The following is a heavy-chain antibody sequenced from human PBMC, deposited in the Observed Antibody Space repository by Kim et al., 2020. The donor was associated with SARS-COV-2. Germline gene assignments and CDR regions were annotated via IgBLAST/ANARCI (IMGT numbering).Heavy chain of an antibody. CDR2: INTNTGDP. CDR3: ALRGVMHRGMLVQD. V-gene: IGHV7-4-1*02. D-gene: IGHD3-16*01. Sequence: ASVKVSCKASGYTFTHYAMNWVRQAPGQGLEWMVWINTNTGDPTYAQDFTGRFVFSLDTSVSTAFLQISSLKAEDTAIYYCALRGVMHRGMLVQDWGQGTLVTISS. CDR1: GYTFTHYA. J-gene: IGHJ1*01.